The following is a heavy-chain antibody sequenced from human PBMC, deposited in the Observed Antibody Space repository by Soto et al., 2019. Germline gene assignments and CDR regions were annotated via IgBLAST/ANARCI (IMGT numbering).Heavy chain of an antibody. J-gene: IGHJ5*02. V-gene: IGHV4-39*01. CDR3: ARHVRVAVTMNCFDP. Sequence: QLQESGPGLVKPSETLSLTCTVSGGSIISSNFYWGWIRQPPGKGLEWIGSVDYGGSTYDNSSLESRVTHTADTSNNQFSLKLTSVTAPDTAIYYCARHVRVAVTMNCFDPWGHGTLVTVSS. CDR1: GGSIISSNFY. CDR2: VDYGGST. D-gene: IGHD3-22*01.